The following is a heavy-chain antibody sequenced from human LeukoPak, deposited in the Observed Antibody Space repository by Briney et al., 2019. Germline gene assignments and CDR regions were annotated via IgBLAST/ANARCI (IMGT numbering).Heavy chain of an antibody. CDR1: GGSISSGSYY. D-gene: IGHD7-27*01. CDR2: IYTSGST. V-gene: IGHV4-61*02. Sequence: SETLSLTCTVSGGSISSGSYYWSWIRQPAGKGLEWIGRIYTSGSTNYNPSLKSRVTISVDTSKNQFSLKLSSVTAADTAVYYCARVPLRANWFDYWGQGTLVTVSS. CDR3: ARVPLRANWFDY. J-gene: IGHJ4*02.